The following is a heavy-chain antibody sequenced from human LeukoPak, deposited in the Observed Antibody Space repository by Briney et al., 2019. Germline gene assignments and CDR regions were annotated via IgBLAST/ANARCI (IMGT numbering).Heavy chain of an antibody. CDR2: IIPIFGTA. CDR3: ARYHIAAAADPSYYFDY. CDR1: GGTFSSYA. J-gene: IGHJ4*02. Sequence: SVKVSCKASGGTFSSYAISWVRQAPGQGLEWMGGIIPIFGTANYAQKFQGRVTITADESTSTAYMELRSLRSDDTAVYYCARYHIAAAADPSYYFDYWGQGTLVTVSS. V-gene: IGHV1-69*13. D-gene: IGHD6-13*01.